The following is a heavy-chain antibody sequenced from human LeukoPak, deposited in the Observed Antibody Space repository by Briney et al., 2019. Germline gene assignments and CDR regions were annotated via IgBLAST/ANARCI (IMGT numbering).Heavy chain of an antibody. CDR2: ISDSGASR. D-gene: IGHD3-10*01. CDR3: AKGTTMVRSHFDY. CDR1: GFTFSTYA. J-gene: IGHJ4*02. V-gene: IGHV3-23*01. Sequence: GGSPRLSCAASGFTFSTYAMNWVRQAPGKGLEWVSVISDSGASRYYADSVKGRFTISRDNSKNTLYLQMISLRAEDTAVYYCAKGTTMVRSHFDYWGQGTLVTVSS.